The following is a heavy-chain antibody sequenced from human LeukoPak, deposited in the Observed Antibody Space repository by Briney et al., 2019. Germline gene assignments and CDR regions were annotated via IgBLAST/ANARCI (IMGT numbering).Heavy chain of an antibody. V-gene: IGHV3-23*01. CDR3: AKGAWGATFGPLGY. CDR2: ISGSGGST. Sequence: GGSLRLSCAASGFTFSSYAMSWVRQAPGKGLEWVSAISGSGGSTYYADSVKGRFTISRDNSKNTLYLLMNSLRAEDTAVYYCAKGAWGATFGPLGYWGQGTLVTVSS. D-gene: IGHD3-16*01. J-gene: IGHJ4*02. CDR1: GFTFSSYA.